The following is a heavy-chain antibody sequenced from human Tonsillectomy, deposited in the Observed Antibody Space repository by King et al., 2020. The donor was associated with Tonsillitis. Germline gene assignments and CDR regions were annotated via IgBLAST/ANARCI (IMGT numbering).Heavy chain of an antibody. CDR1: GYTFTSYA. J-gene: IGHJ3*01. Sequence: QLVQSGAEVKKPGASVKVSCKASGYTFTSYAMHWVRQAPGQRLEWMGWINAGNGNTKYSQKFQGRVTITRDTSTSTVNMELSSLRAEDTAVYYCARVQDFGSSWYSGPWAFDVWGQGTMVTVSS. D-gene: IGHD6-13*01. V-gene: IGHV1-3*01. CDR2: INAGNGNT. CDR3: ARVQDFGSSWYSGPWAFDV.